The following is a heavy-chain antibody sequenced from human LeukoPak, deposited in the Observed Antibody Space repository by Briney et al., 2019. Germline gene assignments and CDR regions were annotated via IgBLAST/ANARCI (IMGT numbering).Heavy chain of an antibody. Sequence: PGGSLRLSCAASGFTFSDYYMSWIRQAPGKGLEWVSYISSSGSTIYYADSVKGRFTISRDSAKNSLYLQMNSLRAEDTAVYSCAIGRDGYNSGAFDIWGQGTRVTVSS. D-gene: IGHD5-24*01. CDR2: ISSSGSTI. CDR1: GFTFSDYY. V-gene: IGHV3-11*04. CDR3: AIGRDGYNSGAFDI. J-gene: IGHJ3*02.